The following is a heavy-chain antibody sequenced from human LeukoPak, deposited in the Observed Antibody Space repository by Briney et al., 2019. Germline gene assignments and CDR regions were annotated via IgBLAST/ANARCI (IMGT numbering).Heavy chain of an antibody. Sequence: ASVKVSCKVSGYTLTELSMHWVRQAPGKGLEWMGGFDPEDGETIYAQKFQGRVTMTEDTSTDTAYMELSSLRSEDTAVYYCVKGPSCSTSCSWYFDLWGRGTLVTVSS. CDR2: FDPEDGET. J-gene: IGHJ2*01. V-gene: IGHV1-24*01. CDR3: VKGPSCSTSCSWYFDL. CDR1: GYTLTELS. D-gene: IGHD2-2*01.